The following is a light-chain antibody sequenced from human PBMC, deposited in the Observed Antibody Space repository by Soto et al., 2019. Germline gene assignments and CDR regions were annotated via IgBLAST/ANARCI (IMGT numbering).Light chain of an antibody. CDR1: ISNIVIKT. V-gene: IGLV1-44*01. J-gene: IGLJ1*01. CDR3: AASDDSLNGYV. CDR2: GID. Sequence: QSVVTQPPSASGTPGERVTIPFSGSISNIVIKTFNWYQQLPGTAPKLLIYGIDHRPSGVPDRFSGSKSGTSASLAISGLKSEDEADYYCAASDDSLNGYVFGTGTKVTVL.